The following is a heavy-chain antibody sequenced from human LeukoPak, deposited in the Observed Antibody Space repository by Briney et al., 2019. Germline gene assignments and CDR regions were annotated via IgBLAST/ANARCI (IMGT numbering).Heavy chain of an antibody. CDR1: GYTFTDYY. Sequence: VGSVKVSCKASGYTFTDYYIHWVRRAPGQGLEWMGWINPNRGGTNYAQKFQGRVTMTRDTSITTAYMELSRLRSDDTAIYYCALKAGTTAFDIWGQGTMVTVSS. D-gene: IGHD6-13*01. CDR3: ALKAGTTAFDI. J-gene: IGHJ3*02. V-gene: IGHV1-2*02. CDR2: INPNRGGT.